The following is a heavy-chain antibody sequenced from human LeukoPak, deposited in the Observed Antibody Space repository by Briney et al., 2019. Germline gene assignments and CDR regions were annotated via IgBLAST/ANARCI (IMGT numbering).Heavy chain of an antibody. D-gene: IGHD1-26*01. V-gene: IGHV3-21*01. Sequence: GGSLRLSCAASGFTFSSYSMNWVRQAPGKGLEWVSFISSSSSYIYYADSLKGRFTISRDNAKNSLYLQMNSLRAEDTAVYYCARDGRFPPELLPRYFDYWGQGTLVTVSS. CDR3: ARDGRFPPELLPRYFDY. CDR1: GFTFSSYS. J-gene: IGHJ4*02. CDR2: ISSSSSYI.